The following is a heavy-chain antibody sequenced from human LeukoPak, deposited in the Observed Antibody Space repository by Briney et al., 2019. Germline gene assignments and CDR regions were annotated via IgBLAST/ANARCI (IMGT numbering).Heavy chain of an antibody. CDR2: ISAYNGNT. J-gene: IGHJ4*02. CDR3: ARANGHSSGWYVLGY. D-gene: IGHD6-19*01. Sequence: ASVKVSCKASGYTFTSYGISWVRQAPGQGLKWMGWISAYNGNTNYAQKLQGRVTMTTDTSTSTACMELRSLRSDDTAVYYCARANGHSSGWYVLGYWGQGTLVTVSS. V-gene: IGHV1-18*01. CDR1: GYTFTSYG.